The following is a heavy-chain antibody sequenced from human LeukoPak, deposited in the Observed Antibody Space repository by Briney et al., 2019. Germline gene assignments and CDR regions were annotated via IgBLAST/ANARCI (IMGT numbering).Heavy chain of an antibody. CDR3: ARARSTGYYVADY. CDR2: INWNGGST. D-gene: IGHD3-9*01. Sequence: TGGSLRLSCAASGFTFSNYWMSWVRQAPGKGLEWVSGINWNGGSTGYADSVKGRFTISRDNAKNSLYLQMNSLRAEDTALYYCARARSTGYYVADYWGQGTLVTVSS. V-gene: IGHV3-20*04. J-gene: IGHJ4*02. CDR1: GFTFSNYW.